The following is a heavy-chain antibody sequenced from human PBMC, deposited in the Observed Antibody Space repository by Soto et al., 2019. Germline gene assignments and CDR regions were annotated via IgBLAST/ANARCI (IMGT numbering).Heavy chain of an antibody. CDR1: GGSISSSDYH. J-gene: IGHJ4*01. CDR3: ARDPRDGYGHFDY. D-gene: IGHD5-12*01. CDR2: IYGGTYGGTY. V-gene: IGHV4-31*03. Sequence: PSETLSLTCTVSGGSISSSDYHWNWIRQHPGKGPEWIACIYGGTYGGTYYYNPSLKSRVTISADTSKNQFSLRLSSVTAADTAVYYCARDPRDGYGHFDYWGHGTLVTVSS.